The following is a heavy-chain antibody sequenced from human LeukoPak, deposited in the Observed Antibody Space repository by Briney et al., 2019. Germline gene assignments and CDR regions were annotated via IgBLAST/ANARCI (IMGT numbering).Heavy chain of an antibody. CDR2: IYPGDSDT. V-gene: IGHV5-51*01. D-gene: IGHD4-17*01. CDR1: GYSFTSYW. CDR3: ARRVRSSPDAGYFQH. Sequence: GESLKISCKGSGYSFTSYWIGWVRQMPGKGLEWMGIIYPGDSDTRYSPSFQGQVTISADKSISTAYLQWSSLKASDTAMYYCARRVRSSPDAGYFQHWGQGTLVTVSS. J-gene: IGHJ1*01.